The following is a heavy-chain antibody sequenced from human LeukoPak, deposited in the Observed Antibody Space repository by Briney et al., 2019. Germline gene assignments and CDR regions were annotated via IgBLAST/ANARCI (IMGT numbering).Heavy chain of an antibody. D-gene: IGHD3-22*01. Sequence: GGSLRLSCAASGFTFSRYAMSWVRQAPGKVREWVSAISGSGGSTYYADSVKGRFPISRDNSKNTLYLQMTSLRAEATAVYSCAKSRIRLLLGGQDYWGQGTLVTVSS. CDR3: AKSRIRLLLGGQDY. CDR1: GFTFSRYA. V-gene: IGHV3-23*01. J-gene: IGHJ4*02. CDR2: ISGSGGST.